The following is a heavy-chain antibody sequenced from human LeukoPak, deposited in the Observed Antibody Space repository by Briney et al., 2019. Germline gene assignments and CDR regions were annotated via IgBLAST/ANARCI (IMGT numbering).Heavy chain of an antibody. CDR3: ARVGRYSSSYHYYGMDV. D-gene: IGHD6-13*01. J-gene: IGHJ6*02. V-gene: IGHV4-59*01. CDR2: IQYSGST. Sequence: SETLSLTCTVSGGWISSYYWSWIRQPPGKGLEWIGYIQYSGSTNYKPSLKSRVTISVDTSKNQFSLKLSSVTAADTAVYYCARVGRYSSSYHYYGMDVWGHGTMVTVSS. CDR1: GGWISSYY.